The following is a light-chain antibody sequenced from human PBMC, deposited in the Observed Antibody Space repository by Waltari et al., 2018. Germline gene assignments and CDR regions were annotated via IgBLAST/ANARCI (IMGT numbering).Light chain of an antibody. CDR1: QNVTSN. CDR2: GAS. J-gene: IGKJ1*01. Sequence: EREVTQYPATLPLSQGERATLSCRASQNVTSNLAWYQQKPGQAPRLLMYGASTRAADIPARFSGSGSGTDFTLTISSLQSEDFAVYYCQHHTNWLWTFGQGTRVEI. CDR3: QHHTNWLWT. V-gene: IGKV3-15*01.